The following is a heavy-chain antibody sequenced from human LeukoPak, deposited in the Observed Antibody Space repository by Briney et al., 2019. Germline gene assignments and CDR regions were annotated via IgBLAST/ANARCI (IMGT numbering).Heavy chain of an antibody. V-gene: IGHV1-2*02. CDR1: GYTFTGYY. J-gene: IGHJ4*02. D-gene: IGHD6-19*01. CDR2: INPDNGGT. Sequence: ASVKVSCKASGYTFTGYYMHWVRQAPGQGLEWMGWINPDNGGTKFAQKFQGRVTMTRDTSITTAYMEVSSLRSEDTAVYYCARGNIAVPGTPYYFEYWGQGTLVTVSS. CDR3: ARGNIAVPGTPYYFEY.